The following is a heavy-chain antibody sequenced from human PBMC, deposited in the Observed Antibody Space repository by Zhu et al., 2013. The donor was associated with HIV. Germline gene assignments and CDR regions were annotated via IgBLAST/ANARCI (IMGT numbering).Heavy chain of an antibody. J-gene: IGHJ4*02. CDR3: ARTRGRRAVYYFDY. CDR2: ISSSGSTI. CDR1: GFTFSSYE. Sequence: VQLVESGGGLVQPGGSLRLSCAASGFTFSSYEMNWVRQAPGKGLEWVSYISSSGSTIYYADSVKGRFTISRDNAKNSLYLQMNSLRAEDTAVYYCARTRGRRAVYYFDYWGQGTLVTVSS. V-gene: IGHV3-48*03.